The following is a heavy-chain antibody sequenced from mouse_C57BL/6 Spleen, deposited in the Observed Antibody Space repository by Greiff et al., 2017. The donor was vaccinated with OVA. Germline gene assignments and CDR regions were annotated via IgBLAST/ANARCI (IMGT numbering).Heavy chain of an antibody. J-gene: IGHJ1*03. V-gene: IGHV1-53*01. Sequence: VQLQQPGTELVKPGASVKLSCKASGYTFTSYWMHWVKQRPGQGLEWIGNINPSKGGTNYNEKFKSKATLTVDKSSSTAYLQLSSLTPEDSAVYYCARVYYFGSSRYFDVWGTGTTVTVSS. CDR2: INPSKGGT. CDR3: ARVYYFGSSRYFDV. D-gene: IGHD1-1*01. CDR1: GYTFTSYW.